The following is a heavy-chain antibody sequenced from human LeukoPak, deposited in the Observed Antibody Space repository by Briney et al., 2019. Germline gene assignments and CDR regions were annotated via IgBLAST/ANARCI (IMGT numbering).Heavy chain of an antibody. CDR3: ANRVMVTSGFDY. Sequence: GGSLRLSCAASGFTFTTYGMHWVRQAPGKGLEWVAFIRYDGGNKYYADSVKGRFTMSRDNSKNSLYLQMNSLRAEDTAVYYFANRVMVTSGFDYWGQGTLVTVSS. D-gene: IGHD3-16*01. J-gene: IGHJ4*02. V-gene: IGHV3-30*02. CDR1: GFTFTTYG. CDR2: IRYDGGNK.